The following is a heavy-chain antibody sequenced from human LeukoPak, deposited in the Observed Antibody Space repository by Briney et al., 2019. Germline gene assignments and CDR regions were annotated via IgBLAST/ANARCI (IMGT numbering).Heavy chain of an antibody. CDR2: IKQDGSEK. J-gene: IGHJ6*03. D-gene: IGHD6-19*01. CDR3: ARGLVRPMYYMDV. Sequence: GGSLRLSCAASGFTFSSYWMSWVRQAPGKGPEWVANIKQDGSEKYYVDSVKGRFTISRDNAKNSLYLQMNSLRAEDTAVYYCARGLVRPMYYMDVWGKGTTVAVSS. CDR1: GFTFSSYW. V-gene: IGHV3-7*01.